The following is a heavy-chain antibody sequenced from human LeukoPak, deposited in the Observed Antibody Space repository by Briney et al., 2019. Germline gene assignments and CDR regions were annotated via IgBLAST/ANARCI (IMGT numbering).Heavy chain of an antibody. V-gene: IGHV3-30*02. CDR3: AKDRGVFGYYYMDV. J-gene: IGHJ6*03. CDR1: GFTFKSFG. Sequence: GGSLRLSCEASGFTFKSFGMHWVRQAPGKGLEWVTFIRYDGTNKYYADSLRGRLTISRDNSKNTLYLQMNSLRPEDTAVYYCAKDRGVFGYYYMDVWGKGTTVTVSS. CDR2: IRYDGTNK. D-gene: IGHD3-3*01.